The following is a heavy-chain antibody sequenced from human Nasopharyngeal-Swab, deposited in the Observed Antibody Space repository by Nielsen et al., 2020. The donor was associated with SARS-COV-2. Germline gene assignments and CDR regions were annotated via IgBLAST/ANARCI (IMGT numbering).Heavy chain of an antibody. J-gene: IGHJ4*02. CDR3: ARLYGGYVDY. CDR1: GYSFTTYW. Sequence: KVSCKGSGYSFTTYWIGWVRQMPGKGLEWMGVIYPGDSDTRYSPSFQGQVTISADKSISTAYLQWSSLKASDTAMYFCARLYGGYVDYWGQGTLVTVSS. CDR2: IYPGDSDT. D-gene: IGHD4/OR15-4a*01. V-gene: IGHV5-51*01.